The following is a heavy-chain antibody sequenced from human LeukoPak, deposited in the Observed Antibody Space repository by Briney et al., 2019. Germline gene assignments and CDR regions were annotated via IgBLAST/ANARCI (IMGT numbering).Heavy chain of an antibody. CDR2: ISSSSSYI. J-gene: IGHJ4*02. D-gene: IGHD6-13*01. Sequence: GGSLRLSCAASGFTFSSYSMNWVRQAPGKGLEWVSSISSSSSYIYYADSVKGRFTISRDNAKNSLYLQMNSLRAEDTAVYYCAKDGYSSSWGLFDYWGQGTLVTVSS. CDR1: GFTFSSYS. V-gene: IGHV3-21*01. CDR3: AKDGYSSSWGLFDY.